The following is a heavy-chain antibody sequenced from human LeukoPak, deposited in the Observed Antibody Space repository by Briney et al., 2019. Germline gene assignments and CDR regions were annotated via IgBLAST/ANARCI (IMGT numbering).Heavy chain of an antibody. D-gene: IGHD5-18*01. Sequence: GGSLRLSCAASGFTFSTFAMIWVRQPPGKGLELVSSIFPGGGEIHYADSVRGRFTISRDNSKSILSLQMNSLRAEDTAIYYCATYRQVLLPFESWGQGTLVTVSS. V-gene: IGHV3-23*01. CDR3: ATYRQVLLPFES. J-gene: IGHJ4*02. CDR2: IFPGGGEI. CDR1: GFTFSTFA.